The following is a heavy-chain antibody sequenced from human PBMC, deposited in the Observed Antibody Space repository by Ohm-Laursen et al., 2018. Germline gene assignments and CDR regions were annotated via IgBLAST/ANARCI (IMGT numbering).Heavy chain of an antibody. CDR1: GGSISSYY. J-gene: IGHJ2*01. CDR2: IYYSGST. V-gene: IGHV4-59*01. CDR3: ARYLEGIAAAVDL. Sequence: GTLSLTCTVSGGSISSYYWSWIRQPPGKGLEWIGNIYYSGSTNYNPSLKSRVTISVDTSKNQFSLKLSSVTAADTAVYYCARYLEGIAAAVDLWGRGTLVTVSS. D-gene: IGHD6-13*01.